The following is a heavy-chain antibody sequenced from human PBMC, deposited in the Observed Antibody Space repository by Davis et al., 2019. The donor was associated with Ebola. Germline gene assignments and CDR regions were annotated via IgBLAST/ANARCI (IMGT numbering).Heavy chain of an antibody. CDR3: ARPGDISGYRVGYFDS. V-gene: IGHV5-51*01. D-gene: IGHD3-22*01. J-gene: IGHJ4*02. Sequence: GESLKIPCHCPGYSLTSQWIGWVRPMPGEGLEWIAIIYLGASETRYSPSFQGQVTISADKSITTAYLQWSSVRASDTAMYYCARPGDISGYRVGYFDSWGQGTQVTVSS. CDR1: GYSLTSQW. CDR2: IYLGASET.